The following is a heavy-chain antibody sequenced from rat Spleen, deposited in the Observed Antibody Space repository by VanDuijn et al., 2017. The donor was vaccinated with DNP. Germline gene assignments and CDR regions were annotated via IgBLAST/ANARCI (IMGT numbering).Heavy chain of an antibody. D-gene: IGHD3-8*01. V-gene: IGHV5-7*01. CDR1: GFTFSDYA. CDR2: IIYDDSDT. J-gene: IGHJ2*01. CDR3: TSNPHIRTAAPFDY. Sequence: EVQLVESGGGLVQPGRSMKLSCAASGFTFSDYAMAWVRQSPKKGLEWVATIIYDDSDTYYRDSVKGRFSLSRDNAKSTLYLQVNSLRSEDTATYYCTSNPHIRTAAPFDYWGQGVMVTVSS.